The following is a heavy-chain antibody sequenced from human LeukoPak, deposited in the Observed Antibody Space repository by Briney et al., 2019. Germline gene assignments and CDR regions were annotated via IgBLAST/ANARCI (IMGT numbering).Heavy chain of an antibody. V-gene: IGHV1-46*01. J-gene: IGHJ4*02. CDR3: ARGQVSTGTLDY. Sequence: ASVKVSCKASGYTXTSYYMHWVRQAPGQGLEWVGVINPSGVSTINAQKFQGRVSMTRDTSTSTVYMELSSLRFDDTAVFYCARGQVSTGTLDYWGQGTLVTVSP. CDR1: GYTXTSYY. D-gene: IGHD3-9*01. CDR2: INPSGVST.